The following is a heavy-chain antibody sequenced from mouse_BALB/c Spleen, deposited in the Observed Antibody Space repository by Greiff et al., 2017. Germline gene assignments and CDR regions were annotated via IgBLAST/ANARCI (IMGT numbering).Heavy chain of an antibody. V-gene: IGHV1-14*01. CDR1: GYTFTSYV. Sequence: EVQLQQSGPELVKPGASVKMSCKASGYTFTSYVMHWVKQKPGQGLEWIGYINPYNDGTKYNEKFKGKATLTSDKSSSTAYMELSSLTSEDSAVYYCARGPYYRYDERYAMDYWGQGTSVTVSS. D-gene: IGHD2-14*01. J-gene: IGHJ4*01. CDR2: INPYNDGT. CDR3: ARGPYYRYDERYAMDY.